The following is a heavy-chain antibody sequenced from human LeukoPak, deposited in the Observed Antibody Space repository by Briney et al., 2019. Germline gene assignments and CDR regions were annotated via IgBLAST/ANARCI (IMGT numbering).Heavy chain of an antibody. Sequence: SVKASCKASGGTFSTYAINWVRQAPGQGLEWMGRIIPIFGTINYAQKFQGRVTITTDESTSTAYMEMNSLRSEDTAVYYCARDITYYYDSSGYPSFDYWGQGTLVTVSS. V-gene: IGHV1-69*05. CDR2: IIPIFGTI. CDR1: GGTFSTYA. D-gene: IGHD3-22*01. J-gene: IGHJ4*02. CDR3: ARDITYYYDSSGYPSFDY.